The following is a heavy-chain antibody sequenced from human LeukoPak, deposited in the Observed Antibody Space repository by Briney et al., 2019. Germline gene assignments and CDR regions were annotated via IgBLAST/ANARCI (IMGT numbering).Heavy chain of an antibody. CDR3: ARDGGTYWYFDL. V-gene: IGHV3-66*01. J-gene: IGHJ2*01. D-gene: IGHD6-25*01. CDR1: GFTVSSND. Sequence: GGSLRLSCAASGFTVSSNDMSWVRQAPGKGLEWVSVIYSGGSTYYADSVKGRFTISRDNSKDTLYLQMNSLRAEDTAVYYCARDGGTYWYFDLWGRGTLVTVSS. CDR2: IYSGGST.